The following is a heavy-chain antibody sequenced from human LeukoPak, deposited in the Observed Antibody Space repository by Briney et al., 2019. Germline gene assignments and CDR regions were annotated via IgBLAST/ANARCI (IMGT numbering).Heavy chain of an antibody. CDR2: IKEDGSEK. CDR1: GFTFSSTW. Sequence: PGGSLRLSCAASGFTFSSTWMSWVRQAPGKGLEWAANIKEDGSEKYYVDSVKGRFTISRDNAKNALYLQMNSLRVEDTAVYYCARPYGDYVFDYWGQGTLVTVSS. CDR3: ARPYGDYVFDY. V-gene: IGHV3-7*01. J-gene: IGHJ4*02. D-gene: IGHD4-17*01.